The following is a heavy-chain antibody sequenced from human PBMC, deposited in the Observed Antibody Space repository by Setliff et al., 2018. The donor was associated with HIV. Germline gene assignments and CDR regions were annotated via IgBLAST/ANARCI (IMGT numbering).Heavy chain of an antibody. CDR2: IFYSGST. J-gene: IGHJ4*02. D-gene: IGHD2-2*01. V-gene: IGHV4-39*07. CDR1: GGSISSGTYY. CDR3: TSGRTMPTLTT. Sequence: SETLSLTCNVSGGSISSGTYYWGWIRQPPGKGLEWIGNIFYSGSTYYNPSLKSRVSISVDTSKNQFSLALTSVTAADTAVYFCTSGRTMPTLTTWGQGTLVTVSS.